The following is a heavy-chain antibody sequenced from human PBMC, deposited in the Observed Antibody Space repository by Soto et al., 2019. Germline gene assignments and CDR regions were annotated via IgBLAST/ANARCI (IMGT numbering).Heavy chain of an antibody. CDR2: FDPEDGET. J-gene: IGHJ6*03. CDR3: ATGPPTVTTDYMDV. D-gene: IGHD4-17*01. CDR1: GYTLTELS. V-gene: IGHV1-24*01. Sequence: GASGKVCCKVSGYTLTELSMHWVRQAPGKGLEWMGGFDPEDGETIYAQKFQGRVTMTEDTSTDTAYMELSSLRSEDTAVYYCATGPPTVTTDYMDVWGKGTTVTVSS.